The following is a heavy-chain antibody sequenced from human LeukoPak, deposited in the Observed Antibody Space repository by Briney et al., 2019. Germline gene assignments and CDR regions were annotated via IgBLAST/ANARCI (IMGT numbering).Heavy chain of an antibody. CDR2: ISYDGSNK. D-gene: IGHD3-10*01. Sequence: GGSLRLSCAASGFTFSSYAMHWVRQAPGKGLEWVAVISYDGSNKYYADSEKGRFTISRDNSKNTLYLQMNSLRAEDTAVYYCARDWRPSMVRGVTPFDYWGQGTLVTVSS. CDR3: ARDWRPSMVRGVTPFDY. V-gene: IGHV3-30-3*01. J-gene: IGHJ4*02. CDR1: GFTFSSYA.